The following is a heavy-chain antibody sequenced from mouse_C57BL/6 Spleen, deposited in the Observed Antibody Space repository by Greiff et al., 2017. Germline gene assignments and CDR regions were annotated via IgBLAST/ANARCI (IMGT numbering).Heavy chain of an antibody. D-gene: IGHD3-2*02. CDR2: ISSGSSTI. V-gene: IGHV5-17*01. CDR1: GFTFSDYG. J-gene: IGHJ3*01. Sequence: EVQLVESGGGLVKPGGSLKLSCAASGFTFSDYGMHWVRQAPEKGLEWVAYISSGSSTIYYADTVKGRFTISRDNAKNTLFLQMTSLRSEDTAMYYGARGGTAQATSFAYWGQGTLVTVSA. CDR3: ARGGTAQATSFAY.